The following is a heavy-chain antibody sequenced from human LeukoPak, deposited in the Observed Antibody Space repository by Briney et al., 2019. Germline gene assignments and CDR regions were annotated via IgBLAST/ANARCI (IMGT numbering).Heavy chain of an antibody. CDR1: GGTFSSDA. D-gene: IGHD7-27*01. CDR2: IIPILGIA. J-gene: IGHJ3*02. Sequence: SVKVSCKASGGTFSSDAITWVRQAPGQGLEWMGRIIPILGIANYAQKFQGRVTITADKSTSTAYMELSSLRSEDTAVYYCASQTGEYAFDIWGQGTMVTVSS. V-gene: IGHV1-69*04. CDR3: ASQTGEYAFDI.